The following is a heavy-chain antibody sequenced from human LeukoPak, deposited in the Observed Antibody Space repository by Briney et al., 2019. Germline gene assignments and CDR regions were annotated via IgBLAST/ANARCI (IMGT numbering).Heavy chain of an antibody. CDR2: INPNSGGT. CDR1: GYTFTGYY. J-gene: IGHJ5*02. Sequence: ASVKVSCKASGYTFTGYYMHWVRQAPGQGLEWMGWINPNSGGTNYAQKFQGRATMTRDTSISTAYMELSRLRSDDTAVYYCAREEGITIFGVASNWFDPWGQGTLVTVSS. D-gene: IGHD3-3*01. V-gene: IGHV1-2*02. CDR3: AREEGITIFGVASNWFDP.